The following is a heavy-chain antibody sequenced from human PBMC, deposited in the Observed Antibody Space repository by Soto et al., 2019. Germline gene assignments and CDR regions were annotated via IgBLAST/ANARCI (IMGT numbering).Heavy chain of an antibody. CDR2: TSRDSTFI. CDR1: GFTFSSYS. J-gene: IGHJ4*02. Sequence: VQLVESGGDLVQPGGSLRLSCAASGFTFSSYSLNWVRQAPGKGLEWVSYTSRDSTFIFYADSVKGRFTISRDNAKKSLYLQMDSLRDDDTAVYFCVRDLDWGFDYWGQGTLVTVSS. V-gene: IGHV3-48*02. CDR3: VRDLDWGFDY. D-gene: IGHD7-27*01.